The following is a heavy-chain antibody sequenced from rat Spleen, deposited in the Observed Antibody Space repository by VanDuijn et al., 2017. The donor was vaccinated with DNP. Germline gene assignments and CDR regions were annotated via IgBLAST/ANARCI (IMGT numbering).Heavy chain of an antibody. CDR3: ARYLGPFNY. J-gene: IGHJ2*01. Sequence: EVQLVESGGGLVQPGGSLKLSCAASGFTFSNYWMTWIRQAPGKGLEWVASIANTGDNTYYSDSVKGRFTISRDNAKSTLYLQMESLRSRDTATYYCARYLGPFNYWGQGVMVTVSS. CDR2: IANTGDNT. D-gene: IGHD2-1*01. CDR1: GFTFSNYW. V-gene: IGHV5-31*01.